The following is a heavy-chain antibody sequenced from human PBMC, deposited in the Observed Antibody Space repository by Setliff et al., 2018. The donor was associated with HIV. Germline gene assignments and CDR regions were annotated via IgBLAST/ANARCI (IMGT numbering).Heavy chain of an antibody. V-gene: IGHV4-59*08. CDR1: GGSISTYY. J-gene: IGHJ3*02. Sequence: PSETLSLTCNVSGGSISTYYWSWIRQPPGKGLEWLGYVSYSGSTNFNPSLESRLAMSVDMSKNHFSLKLRSVTAADMAVYYCARHGHFYDSSSSDAFDIWGHGTMVTVSS. D-gene: IGHD3-22*01. CDR3: ARHGHFYDSSSSDAFDI. CDR2: VSYSGST.